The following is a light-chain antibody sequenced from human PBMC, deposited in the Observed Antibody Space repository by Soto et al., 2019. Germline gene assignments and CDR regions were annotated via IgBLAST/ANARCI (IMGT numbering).Light chain of an antibody. CDR3: QQYHSDPIT. Sequence: VMTQSPDSLAVSLGERATINCKASQSVLSNSNNKNYLAWVQQKSGQPPKLLIYWASARQSGVPDRFSGSGSATDFTLTISSLQAEDVAVYYCQQYHSDPITFGQGTRLEIK. CDR2: WAS. V-gene: IGKV4-1*01. CDR1: QSVLSNSNNKNY. J-gene: IGKJ5*01.